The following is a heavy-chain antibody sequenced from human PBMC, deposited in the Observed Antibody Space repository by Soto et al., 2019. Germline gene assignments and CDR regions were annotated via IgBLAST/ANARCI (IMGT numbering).Heavy chain of an antibody. CDR2: INPNSGVT. CDR1: GGAFTGYY. J-gene: IGHJ6*02. CDR3: ARINSSGWYYYYYGMDV. D-gene: IGHD6-19*01. Sequence: GPSVKVSCRAAGGAFTGYYVHWLRQTPGQGLEGMGWINPNSGVTNYAQKFQGRGTMTRDTSISTAYMELSRLRSDDTAVYYCARINSSGWYYYYYGMDVWGQGTTVTVSS. V-gene: IGHV1-2*02.